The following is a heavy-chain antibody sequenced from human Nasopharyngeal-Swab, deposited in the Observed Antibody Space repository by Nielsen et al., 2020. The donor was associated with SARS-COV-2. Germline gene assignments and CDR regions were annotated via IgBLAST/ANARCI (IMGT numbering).Heavy chain of an antibody. CDR1: GFTFSRFG. J-gene: IGHJ4*02. V-gene: IGHV3-23*01. CDR3: AKDFSLIAVAGTGPY. CDR2: ISASGVTT. D-gene: IGHD6-19*01. Sequence: LSLTCSASGFTFSRFGMGWVRQAPGKGLEWVSAISASGVTTYYADSVKGRFTISRDNSKNTLYLQMNSLRAEDTAVYYCAKDFSLIAVAGTGPYWGQGTLVTVSS.